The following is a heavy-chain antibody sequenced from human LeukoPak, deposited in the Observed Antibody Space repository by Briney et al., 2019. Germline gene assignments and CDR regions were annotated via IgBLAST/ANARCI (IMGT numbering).Heavy chain of an antibody. J-gene: IGHJ6*02. Sequence: PGGSLRLSCAASGFTFSSYALSWVRQAPGKGLEWVSDISGSGGSTYYADSVKGRFTISRDNSKNTLYLQMNSLRAEDTAVYYCAKGNVHYYYYYGMDVWGQGTTVTVS. CDR3: AKGNVHYYYYYGMDV. CDR2: ISGSGGST. V-gene: IGHV3-23*01. D-gene: IGHD4-11*01. CDR1: GFTFSSYA.